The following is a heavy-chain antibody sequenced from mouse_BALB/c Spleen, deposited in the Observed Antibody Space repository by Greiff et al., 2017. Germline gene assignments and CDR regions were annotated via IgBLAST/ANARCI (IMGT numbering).Heavy chain of an antibody. Sequence: EVQLVESGPGLVKPSQSLSLTCSVTGYSITSGYYWNWIRQFPGNKLEWMGYISYDGSNNYNPSLKNRISITRDTSKNQFFLKLNSVTTEDTATYYCARGGGYDGYYDYAMDYWGQGTSVTVSS. CDR3: ARGGGYDGYYDYAMDY. CDR2: ISYDGSN. V-gene: IGHV3-6*02. J-gene: IGHJ4*01. CDR1: GYSITSGYY. D-gene: IGHD2-3*01.